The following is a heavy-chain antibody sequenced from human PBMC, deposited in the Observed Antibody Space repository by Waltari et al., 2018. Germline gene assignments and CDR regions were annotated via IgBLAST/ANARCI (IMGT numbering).Heavy chain of an antibody. J-gene: IGHJ6*03. D-gene: IGHD3-16*02. Sequence: QVQLQQWGAGLLKPSATLSLTCAVYGGSFSAYYWSWIRQPPGKGVEWIGEINHSGSTNYNPSLKSRVTISVDTSKNQFSLKLSSVTAADTAVYYCARGVIDYYYYYYMDVWGKGTTVTVSS. CDR2: INHSGST. CDR3: ARGVIDYYYYYYMDV. V-gene: IGHV4-34*01. CDR1: GGSFSAYY.